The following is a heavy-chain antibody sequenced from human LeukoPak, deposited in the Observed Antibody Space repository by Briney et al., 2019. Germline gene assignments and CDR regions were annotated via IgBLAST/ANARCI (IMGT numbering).Heavy chain of an antibody. J-gene: IGHJ6*02. V-gene: IGHV3-7*01. CDR2: VNREGSDK. D-gene: IGHD3-16*01. CDR3: ARDGVPGGRDV. Sequence: GGSLSLSCVASGFVFSRHWLNSVRQAAGKGLEWVANVNREGSDKNYVDSVKGRFTISRDSAKNSLYLQMNSLRVEDTAVYYCARDGVPGGRDVWGQGTTVTVS. CDR1: GFVFSRHW.